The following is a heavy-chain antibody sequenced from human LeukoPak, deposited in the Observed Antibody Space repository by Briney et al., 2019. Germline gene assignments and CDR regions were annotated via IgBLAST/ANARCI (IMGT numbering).Heavy chain of an antibody. J-gene: IGHJ4*02. CDR2: LSYSGST. CDR1: GGSISSDGFY. V-gene: IGHV4-31*03. CDR3: ARGPSYCDL. Sequence: SETLSLTCTVSGGSISSDGFYWSWVRQHPGKGLEWIGYLSYSGSTYYNPSLKSRVSVSLDTSKSQFSLRLTSVTAADTAVYFCARGPSYCDLWGQGTLVTVSS.